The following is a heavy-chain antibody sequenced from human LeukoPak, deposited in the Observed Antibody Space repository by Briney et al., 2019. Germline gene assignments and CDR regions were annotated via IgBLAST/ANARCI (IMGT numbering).Heavy chain of an antibody. Sequence: GGSLRLSCAASRFTFSSYAMTWVRQALGKGLEWVSGISGSGGSTFYADPVKGRFTISRDNSKNTLYLQMNSLRAEDTAVYYCAKAALMTTVVTPYDYWGQGTLVTVSS. V-gene: IGHV3-23*01. CDR3: AKAALMTTVVTPYDY. CDR2: ISGSGGST. CDR1: RFTFSSYA. J-gene: IGHJ4*02. D-gene: IGHD4-23*01.